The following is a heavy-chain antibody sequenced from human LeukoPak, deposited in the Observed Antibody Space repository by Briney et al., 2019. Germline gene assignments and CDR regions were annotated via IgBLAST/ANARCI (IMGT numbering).Heavy chain of an antibody. CDR2: ITSTGSTM. CDR1: GFTFSSYE. Sequence: GGSLRLSCAASGFTFSSYEMNWVRQAPGKGLEWVSYITSTGSTMYYADSVKGRFTISRDNAKNSLYLQMNRLRAEDTAVYYCARDLGDYVGYDASDIWGQGTRVTVYS. V-gene: IGHV3-48*03. CDR3: ARDLGDYVGYDASDI. D-gene: IGHD4-17*01. J-gene: IGHJ3*02.